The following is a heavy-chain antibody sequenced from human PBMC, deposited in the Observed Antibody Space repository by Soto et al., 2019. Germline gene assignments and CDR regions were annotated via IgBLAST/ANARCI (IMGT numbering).Heavy chain of an antibody. Sequence: YRCWIRQPPGKGLEWIGYIYYSGSTNYNPSLKSRVTISVDTSKNQFSLKLSSVTAADTAVYYCARVFGDSSRWYDRSAEYFQ. CDR1: Y. CDR2: IYYSGST. J-gene: IGHJ1*01. D-gene: IGHD6-13*01. CDR3: ARVFGDSSRWYDRSAEYFQ. V-gene: IGHV4-59*01.